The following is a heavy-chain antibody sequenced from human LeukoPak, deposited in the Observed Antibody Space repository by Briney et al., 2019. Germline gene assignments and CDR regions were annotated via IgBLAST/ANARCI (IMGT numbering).Heavy chain of an antibody. J-gene: IGHJ6*02. Sequence: AGGSLRLSCAASGFTFSSHWMTWIRQAPGKGLEWVASIKKDVGEKFYVDSVKGRFTISRDNAKSSLYLQMNSLRAEDTAVYYCARGDYYGSGSYYNPPDWYYGMDVWGQGTTVTVSS. CDR1: GFTFSSHW. CDR3: ARGDYYGSGSYYNPPDWYYGMDV. D-gene: IGHD3-10*01. CDR2: IKKDVGEK. V-gene: IGHV3-7*04.